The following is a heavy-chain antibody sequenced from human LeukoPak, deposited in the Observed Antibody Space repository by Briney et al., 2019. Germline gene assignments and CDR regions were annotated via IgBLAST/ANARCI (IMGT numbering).Heavy chain of an antibody. J-gene: IGHJ4*02. CDR2: IWYDGSNK. CDR3: AKDVDDYGFSPMWY. V-gene: IGHV3-30*02. CDR1: GFTFSSYG. Sequence: GGSLRLSCAASGFTFSSYGMHWVRQAPGKGLEWVAVIWYDGSNKYYADSVKGRFTISRDNSKNTLYLQMNSLRAEDTAVYYCAKDVDDYGFSPMWYWGQGTLVTVSS. D-gene: IGHD4-17*01.